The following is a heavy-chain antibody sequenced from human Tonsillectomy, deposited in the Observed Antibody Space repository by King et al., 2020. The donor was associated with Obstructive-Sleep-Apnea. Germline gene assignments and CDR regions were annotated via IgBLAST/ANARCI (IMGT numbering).Heavy chain of an antibody. CDR1: GGSISSSNW. D-gene: IGHD5-18*01. Sequence: QLQESSPGLVKPSGTLSLTCAVSGGSISSSNWWSWVRQPPGKGLEWIGEIFHSGTTNYNPSLKSRVTISVDKSKNQFSLKLCSVTAADTAVYYCARDSSGYSYEDYWGQGTLVTVSS. J-gene: IGHJ4*02. CDR2: IFHSGTT. CDR3: ARDSSGYSYEDY. V-gene: IGHV4-4*02.